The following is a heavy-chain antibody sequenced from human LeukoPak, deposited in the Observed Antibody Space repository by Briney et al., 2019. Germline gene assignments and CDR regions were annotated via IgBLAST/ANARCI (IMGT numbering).Heavy chain of an antibody. CDR1: GFTFSSYA. CDR2: INDHGDTT. CDR3: VKDLSGWYSFDY. J-gene: IGHJ4*02. V-gene: IGHV3-64D*09. Sequence: GGSLRLSCSASGFTFSSYAMHWVRQAPGMGLEYVSGINDHGDTTHYGDSVRGRVTISRDDSKNTVHLQMSSLRAEDTAVYYCVKDLSGWYSFDYWGQGTLVTVSS. D-gene: IGHD6-19*01.